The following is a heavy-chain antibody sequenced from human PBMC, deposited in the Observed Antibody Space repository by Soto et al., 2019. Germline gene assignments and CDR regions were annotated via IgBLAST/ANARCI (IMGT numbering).Heavy chain of an antibody. J-gene: IGHJ4*02. Sequence: GGSLRLSCAASGFTFSSYAMSWVRQAPGKGLEWVSAISGSGGSTYYADSVKGRFSISRDNSKNTLYLQMNSLRAEDTAVYYCAKDGYYYDSRAYFDYWGQGTLVTVSS. CDR3: AKDGYYYDSRAYFDY. CDR1: GFTFSSYA. V-gene: IGHV3-23*01. D-gene: IGHD3-22*01. CDR2: ISGSGGST.